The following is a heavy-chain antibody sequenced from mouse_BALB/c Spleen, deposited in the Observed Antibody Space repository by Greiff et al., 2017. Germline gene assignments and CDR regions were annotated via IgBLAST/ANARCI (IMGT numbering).Heavy chain of an antibody. D-gene: IGHD2-14*01. V-gene: IGHV1-9*01. CDR2: ILPGSGST. J-gene: IGHJ1*01. Sequence: VKLVESGAELMKPGASVKISCKATGYTFSSYWIEWVKQRPGHGLEWIGEILPGSGSTNYNEKFKGKATFTADTSSNTAYMQLSSLTSEDSAVYYCASYRYGGYWYFDVWGAGTTVTVSS. CDR1: GYTFSSYW. CDR3: ASYRYGGYWYFDV.